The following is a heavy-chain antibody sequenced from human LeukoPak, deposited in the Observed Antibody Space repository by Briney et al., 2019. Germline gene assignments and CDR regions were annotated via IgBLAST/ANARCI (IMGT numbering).Heavy chain of an antibody. J-gene: IGHJ6*03. Sequence: GGSLRLSCAASGFTFSSYGMHWVRQAAGKGLEWVAFIRYDGSNKYYADSVKGRFTISRDNSKNTLYLQMNSLRAEDTAVYYCAKDSSRTYYDFWSGYFSYYMDVWGKGTTVTVSS. V-gene: IGHV3-30*02. CDR2: IRYDGSNK. D-gene: IGHD3-3*01. CDR1: GFTFSSYG. CDR3: AKDSSRTYYDFWSGYFSYYMDV.